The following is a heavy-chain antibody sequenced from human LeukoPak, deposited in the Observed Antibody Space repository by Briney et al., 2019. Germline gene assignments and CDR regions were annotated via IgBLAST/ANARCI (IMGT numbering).Heavy chain of an antibody. CDR2: IYYSGST. CDR1: GGSVSSGNYY. D-gene: IGHD5-18*01. V-gene: IGHV4-61*01. Sequence: PSQTLSLTCTVSGGSVSSGNYYWSWIRQPPGKGLEWIGYIYYSGSTNYNPSLRSRVTISVDTSKNQFSLKLSSVTAADTAVYYCARDGGTAMASYDYWGQGTLVTVSS. CDR3: ARDGGTAMASYDY. J-gene: IGHJ4*02.